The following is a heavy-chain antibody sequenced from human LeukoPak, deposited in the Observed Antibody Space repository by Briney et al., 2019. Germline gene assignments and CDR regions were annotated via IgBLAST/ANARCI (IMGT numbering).Heavy chain of an antibody. Sequence: GGSLRLSCAASGFTFSTSWMHWVRQAPGKGLEWVSYIRSSSSTIYHADSVKGRFTISRDNAKNSLYLQMNSLRDEDTAVYYCARSYSFDYWGQGTLVTVSS. CDR3: ARSYSFDY. V-gene: IGHV3-48*02. CDR2: IRSSSSTI. D-gene: IGHD2-21*01. CDR1: GFTFSTSW. J-gene: IGHJ4*02.